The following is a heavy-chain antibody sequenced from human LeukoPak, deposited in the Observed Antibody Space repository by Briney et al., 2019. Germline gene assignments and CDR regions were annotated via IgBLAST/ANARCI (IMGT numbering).Heavy chain of an antibody. D-gene: IGHD3-10*01. CDR3: ANWESNYYGSGSYYKDWFDP. J-gene: IGHJ5*02. CDR2: ISGSGGST. V-gene: IGHV3-23*01. Sequence: VGSMRLSCAASGPTFSSYAMSWVRLVSGKGLDWLPAISGSGGSTYYAESVKDRFTISRDNSKNTLYLQMNSLRAEDTAVYYCANWESNYYGSGSYYKDWFDPCGPGTLVTVSS. CDR1: GPTFSSYA.